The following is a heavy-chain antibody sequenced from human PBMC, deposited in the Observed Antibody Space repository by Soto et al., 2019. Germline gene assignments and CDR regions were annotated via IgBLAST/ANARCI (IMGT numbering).Heavy chain of an antibody. CDR3: ARHPRIVGATIFDY. V-gene: IGHV4-59*08. CDR2: IYYSGST. D-gene: IGHD1-26*01. CDR1: GGSISSYY. J-gene: IGHJ4*02. Sequence: SETLSLTCTVSGGSISSYYWSWIRQPPGKGLEWIGYIYYSGSTNYNPSLKSRVTISVDTSKNQFSLKLSSVTAADTAVYYCARHPRIVGATIFDYWGRGTLVTVSS.